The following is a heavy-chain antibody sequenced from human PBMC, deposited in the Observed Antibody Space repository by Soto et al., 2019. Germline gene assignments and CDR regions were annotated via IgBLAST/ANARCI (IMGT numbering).Heavy chain of an antibody. CDR1: GFTVSSNY. J-gene: IGHJ6*02. CDR3: ARELELPNYYGMDV. D-gene: IGHD1-26*01. Sequence: EVQLVESGGGLIQPGGSLRLSCAASGFTVSSNYMSWVRQAPGKGLEWVSVIYSGGSTYYADSVKGLFTISRDNSKNTVHLQMNSLRAEDTAVYYCARELELPNYYGMDVWGQGTTVTVSS. V-gene: IGHV3-53*01. CDR2: IYSGGST.